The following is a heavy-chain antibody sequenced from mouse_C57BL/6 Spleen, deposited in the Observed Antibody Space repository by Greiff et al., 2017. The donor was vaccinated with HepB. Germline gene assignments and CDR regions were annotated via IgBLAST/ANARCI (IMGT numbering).Heavy chain of an antibody. CDR1: GYAFSSSW. Sequence: QVQLQQSGPELVKPGASVKISCKASGYAFSSSWMNWVKQRPGKGLEWIGRIYPGDGDTNYNGKFKGKATLTADKSSSTAYMQLSSLTSEDSAVYFCARGYYGSSQYYFDYWGQGTTLTVSS. D-gene: IGHD1-1*01. CDR3: ARGYYGSSQYYFDY. V-gene: IGHV1-82*01. J-gene: IGHJ2*01. CDR2: IYPGDGDT.